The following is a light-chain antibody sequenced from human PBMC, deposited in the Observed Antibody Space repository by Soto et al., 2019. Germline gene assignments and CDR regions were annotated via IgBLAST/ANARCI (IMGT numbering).Light chain of an antibody. CDR2: GAS. CDR3: QQEGSSSRFT. J-gene: IGKJ3*01. V-gene: IGKV3-20*01. Sequence: EIVLTQSPGTLSLSPGERATLSCRASQSVSSSYLAWYQQKPGQAPRLLIYGASSRVTGIPNRFSGSGSGTFFTLTISRLEPEDFAGYHCQQEGSSSRFTFGPGTKVDI. CDR1: QSVSSSY.